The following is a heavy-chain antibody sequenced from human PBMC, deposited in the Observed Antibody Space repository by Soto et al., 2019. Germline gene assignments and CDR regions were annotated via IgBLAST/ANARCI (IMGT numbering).Heavy chain of an antibody. CDR2: INPSGGST. CDR1: GYTFTSYY. V-gene: IGHV1-46*01. CDR3: ATFSIAAAGTVPFDY. J-gene: IGHJ4*02. Sequence: GASVKVSCKASGYTFTSYYMHWVRQAPGQGLEWMGIINPSGGSTSYAQKFQGRVTMTRDTSTSTVYMELSSLRSEDTAVYYCATFSIAAAGTVPFDYWGQGTLVTVSS. D-gene: IGHD6-13*01.